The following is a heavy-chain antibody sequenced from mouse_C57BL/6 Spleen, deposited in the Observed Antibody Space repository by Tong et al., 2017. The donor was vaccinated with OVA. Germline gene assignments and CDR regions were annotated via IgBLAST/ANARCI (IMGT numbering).Heavy chain of an antibody. V-gene: IGHV1-39*01. CDR3: VRGGNYAWFAY. J-gene: IGHJ3*01. CDR2: INPNYGTT. Sequence: EVQLQESGPELVKPGASVKISCKASGYSFTDYNMNWVKQSNGKSLEWIGVINPNYGTTSYNQKFKGKATLTVDKSTSTAYMELRSLTYEDSAVYYCVRGGNYAWFAYWGQGTLVTVSA. D-gene: IGHD2-1*01. CDR1: GYSFTDYN.